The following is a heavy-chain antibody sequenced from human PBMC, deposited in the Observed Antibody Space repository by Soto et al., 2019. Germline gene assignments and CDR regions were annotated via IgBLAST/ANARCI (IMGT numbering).Heavy chain of an antibody. CDR2: INAGNGNT. Sequence: ASVKVSCKASGYTFTSYAMHWVRQAPGQRLEWMGWINAGNGNTKYSQKFQGRVTITRDTSASTAYMELSSLRSEDTAVYYCAIDDPPDYGDYVSAFDYWGQGTLVTVSS. CDR3: AIDDPPDYGDYVSAFDY. CDR1: GYTFTSYA. J-gene: IGHJ4*02. D-gene: IGHD4-17*01. V-gene: IGHV1-3*01.